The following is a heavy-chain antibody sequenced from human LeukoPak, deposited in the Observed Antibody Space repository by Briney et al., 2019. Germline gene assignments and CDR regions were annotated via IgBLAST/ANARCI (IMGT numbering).Heavy chain of an antibody. V-gene: IGHV1-2*02. J-gene: IGHJ4*02. Sequence: ASGKVSCKASGYTFTGYNMHWVRQAPGQGLEWMGWINPNNGGTIYAQKSRGRVTMTRDTSISTAYMELSSLRSDDTAVYYCARPLNDYTFDYWGQGTLVTVSS. CDR3: ARPLNDYTFDY. D-gene: IGHD4-11*01. CDR2: INPNNGGT. CDR1: GYTFTGYN.